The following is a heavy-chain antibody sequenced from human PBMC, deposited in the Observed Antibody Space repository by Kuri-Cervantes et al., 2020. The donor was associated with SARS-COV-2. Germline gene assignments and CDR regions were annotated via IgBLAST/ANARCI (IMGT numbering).Heavy chain of an antibody. CDR2: ISGSGGST. J-gene: IGHJ4*02. CDR1: GFTFSSYA. V-gene: IGHV3-23*01. Sequence: GESLKISCAASGFTFSSYAISWVRQAPGKGLEWVSAISGSGGSTYYADSVKGRFTISRDNSKNTLYLQMNSLRAEDTAVYYCARVPSGSYYEYYFDYWGQGTLVTVSS. CDR3: ARVPSGSYYEYYFDY. D-gene: IGHD1-26*01.